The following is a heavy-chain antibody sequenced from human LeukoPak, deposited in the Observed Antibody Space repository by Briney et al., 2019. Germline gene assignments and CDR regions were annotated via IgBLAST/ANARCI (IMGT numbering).Heavy chain of an antibody. D-gene: IGHD3-9*01. CDR3: ARGGPQNNVLRYFDWLLGGGYFDY. CDR2: IYYSGST. Sequence: SETLSLTCTVSGGSISSSSYYWGWIRQPPGKGLEWIGSIYYSGSTYYNPSLKSRVTISVDTSKNQFSLKLSSVTAADTAVYYCARGGPQNNVLRYFDWLLGGGYFDYWGQGTLVTVSS. CDR1: GGSISSSSYY. V-gene: IGHV4-39*01. J-gene: IGHJ4*02.